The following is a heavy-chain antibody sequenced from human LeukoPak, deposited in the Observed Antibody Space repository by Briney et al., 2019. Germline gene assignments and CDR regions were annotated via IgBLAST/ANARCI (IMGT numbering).Heavy chain of an antibody. CDR2: AHHSGNT. CDR1: GSAVSSGLY. D-gene: IGHD6-19*01. Sequence: PSETLSLTCAVSGSAVSSGLYWGWIRQPPGKGLEWIGSAHHSGNTYYNPSLKSRITISVDTSKNQFSLNLNSVTAADTAVYYCAKQEYSTDWYFDYWGQGTLVTVSS. CDR3: AKQEYSTDWYFDY. V-gene: IGHV4-38-2*01. J-gene: IGHJ4*02.